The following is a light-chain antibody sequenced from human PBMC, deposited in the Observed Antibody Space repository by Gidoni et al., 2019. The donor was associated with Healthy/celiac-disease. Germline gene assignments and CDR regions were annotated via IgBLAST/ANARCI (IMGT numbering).Light chain of an antibody. V-gene: IGKV1-39*01. CDR3: QQSYSTPMCT. CDR2: AAS. J-gene: IGKJ2*02. Sequence: DIQMTQSPSSLSASVGDRVTITCRASQSISSCLNWYQQKPGKAPKLLIYAASSLQSGVPSRFSGSGSGTDFTLTISSLQPEDFATYYCQQSYSTPMCTFGQGTKLEIK. CDR1: QSISSC.